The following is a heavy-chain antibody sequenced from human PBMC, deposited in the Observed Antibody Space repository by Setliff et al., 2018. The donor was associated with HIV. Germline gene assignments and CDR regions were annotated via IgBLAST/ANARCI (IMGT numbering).Heavy chain of an antibody. CDR1: GGTFSRSA. V-gene: IGHV1-69*05. J-gene: IGHJ3*02. CDR3: ARNIEWEPYAFDI. CDR2: IIPVFATP. Sequence: SVKVSCKASGGTFSRSAINWVRQAPGQGLEWMGGIIPVFATPNYAQKFQGRVTITTDEFTSTAYMELRSLRSDDTAVYYCARNIEWEPYAFDIWGQGTMVTVSS. D-gene: IGHD1-26*01.